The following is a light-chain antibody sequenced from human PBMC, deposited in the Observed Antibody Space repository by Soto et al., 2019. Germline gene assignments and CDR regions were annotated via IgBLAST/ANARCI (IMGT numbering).Light chain of an antibody. CDR1: NSNVGNNY. Sequence: QSLLTQPPSVSAAPGQRVSISCSGSNSNVGNNYVSWYQYLPGTAPKVVIYDNNKRPSGIPDRFSGSKSGTSVTRGIAGLQTGDEAFYYCGTWDSSLGGVFGGGTKLTVL. CDR2: DNN. J-gene: IGLJ3*02. CDR3: GTWDSSLGGV. V-gene: IGLV1-51*01.